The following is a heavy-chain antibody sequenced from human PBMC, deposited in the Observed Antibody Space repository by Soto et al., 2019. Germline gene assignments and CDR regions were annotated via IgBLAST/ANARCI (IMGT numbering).Heavy chain of an antibody. V-gene: IGHV3-72*01. CDR2: SRDKGQGYNT. J-gene: IGHJ5*02. CDR1: GFTLSDHY. Sequence: PGGSLRLSCEGSGFTLSDHYIDWVRQAPGKGLEWLGRSRDKGQGYNTAYAASVKGRFTTSRDESKKSVYLQMNSLRTEDTAVYYCVRATYFSGSSGYTRWFDHWGLGSLVTFSS. CDR3: VRATYFSGSSGYTRWFDH. D-gene: IGHD3-22*01.